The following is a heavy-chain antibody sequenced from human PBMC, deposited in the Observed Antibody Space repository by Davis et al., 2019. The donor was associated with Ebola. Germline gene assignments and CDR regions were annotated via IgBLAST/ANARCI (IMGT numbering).Heavy chain of an antibody. J-gene: IGHJ5*02. CDR3: AREKGRDGWFDP. Sequence: ASVKVSCKASGYTLTGYYMHWVRQAPGQGLEYMAWISSDSGATHYEQRFQGRVTLTRDTSINTDYMELSSLRSDDTAIYYCAREKGRDGWFDPWGQGTLVTVSS. D-gene: IGHD1-26*01. CDR2: ISSDSGAT. V-gene: IGHV1-2*02. CDR1: GYTLTGYY.